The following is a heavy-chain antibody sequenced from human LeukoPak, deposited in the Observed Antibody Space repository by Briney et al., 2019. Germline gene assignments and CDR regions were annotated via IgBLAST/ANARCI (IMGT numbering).Heavy chain of an antibody. Sequence: PGGSVRLSCVASGFTFSDYGMSWVRQAPGKGLEWVSGIIGSGGSTYYADSVRGRFTISRDNSKNTLYLQMNTLRAEDTAVYYCAKGALRGYTYGYTPYYFDYWGHGTLVTVSS. V-gene: IGHV3-23*01. CDR1: GFTFSDYG. CDR3: AKGALRGYTYGYTPYYFDY. D-gene: IGHD5-18*01. J-gene: IGHJ4*01. CDR2: IIGSGGST.